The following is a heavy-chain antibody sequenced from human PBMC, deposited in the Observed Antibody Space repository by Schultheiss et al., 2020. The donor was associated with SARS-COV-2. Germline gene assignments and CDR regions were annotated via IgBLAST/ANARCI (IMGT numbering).Heavy chain of an antibody. CDR2: IYYSGST. CDR3: ARVRGIVGATTDWYFDL. Sequence: SETLSLTCTVSGGSISSGGCSWSWIRQPPGKGLEWIGYIYYSGSTYYNPSLKSLVTISVDTSKNQFSLKLSSVTAADTAVYYCARVRGIVGATTDWYFDLWGRGSLVT. V-gene: IGHV4-31*01. J-gene: IGHJ2*01. D-gene: IGHD1-26*01. CDR1: GGSISSGGCS.